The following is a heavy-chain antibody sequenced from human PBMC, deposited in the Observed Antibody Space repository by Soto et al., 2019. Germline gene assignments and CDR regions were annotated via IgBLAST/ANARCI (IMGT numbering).Heavy chain of an antibody. CDR1: GYTFTSYY. Sequence: QVQLVQSGAEVKTPGASVTVSCKASGYTFTSYYLHWLRQARGQGLEWMGIITPSSGGTRFSQRFQDRVTMTRDTATGTIYMDLRGLTLEDTAGYYCARSVSTKTAPMDYWGQGTLVTVSS. D-gene: IGHD4-17*01. V-gene: IGHV1-46*01. CDR2: ITPSSGGT. CDR3: ARSVSTKTAPMDY. J-gene: IGHJ4*02.